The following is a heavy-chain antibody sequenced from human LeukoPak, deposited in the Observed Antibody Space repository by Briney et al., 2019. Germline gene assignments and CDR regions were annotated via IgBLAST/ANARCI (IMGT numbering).Heavy chain of an antibody. J-gene: IGHJ4*02. V-gene: IGHV5-51*01. Sequence: GESLQISCKASGYSFADYWIGWVRQMPGKGLEWMGIIYPGDSDTRDSPSFQGQVTISADESTNTVYLQWSSLKASDTAMYYCARSAYEGAPGDYWGQGTLVTVSS. CDR2: IYPGDSDT. CDR3: ARSAYEGAPGDY. D-gene: IGHD1-26*01. CDR1: GYSFADYW.